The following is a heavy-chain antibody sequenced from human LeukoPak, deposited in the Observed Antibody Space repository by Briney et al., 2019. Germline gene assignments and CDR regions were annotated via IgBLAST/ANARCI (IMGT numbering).Heavy chain of an antibody. Sequence: GGSLRLSCAASGFTFSSYWMHWVRQAPGKGLVWVSRINSDGSSTSYADSVKGRFTISRDNAKSTLYLQMNSLRAEDTAVYYCARGTYYDFWSGPWPFDPWGQGTLVTVSS. V-gene: IGHV3-74*01. J-gene: IGHJ5*02. CDR3: ARGTYYDFWSGPWPFDP. CDR2: INSDGSST. D-gene: IGHD3-3*01. CDR1: GFTFSSYW.